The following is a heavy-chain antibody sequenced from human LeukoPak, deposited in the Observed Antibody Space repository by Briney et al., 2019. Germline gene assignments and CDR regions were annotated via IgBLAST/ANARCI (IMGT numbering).Heavy chain of an antibody. CDR2: ISKDGSTS. D-gene: IGHD1-26*01. Sequence: GGSLRLSCEASGFTFSNHWMHWVRQAPGKGLVWVSVISKDGSTSIYADSVRVRLTISRDNAKNTLYLQMNSLRAEDTAVYYCAKGELVVDYWGQGTLVTVSS. CDR3: AKGELVVDY. J-gene: IGHJ4*02. CDR1: GFTFSNHW. V-gene: IGHV3-74*01.